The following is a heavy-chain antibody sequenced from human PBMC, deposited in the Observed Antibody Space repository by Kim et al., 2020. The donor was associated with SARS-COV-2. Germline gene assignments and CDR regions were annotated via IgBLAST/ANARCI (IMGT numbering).Heavy chain of an antibody. J-gene: IGHJ3*02. CDR2: INPNSGGT. CDR3: ARQRGTGATTLNSLRKPDDAFDI. Sequence: ASVKVSCKASGYTFTGYYMHWVRQAPGQGLEWMGRINPNSGGTNYAQKFQGRVTMTRDTSISTAYMELSRLRSDDTAVYYCARQRGTGATTLNSLRKPDDAFDIWGQGTMVTVSS. D-gene: IGHD1-26*01. V-gene: IGHV1-2*06. CDR1: GYTFTGYY.